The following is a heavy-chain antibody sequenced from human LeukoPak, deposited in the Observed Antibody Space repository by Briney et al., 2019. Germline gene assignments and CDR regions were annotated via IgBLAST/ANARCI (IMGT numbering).Heavy chain of an antibody. CDR1: GGSISSYY. CDR3: AREGRTDWDRAMDV. V-gene: IGHV4-59*01. D-gene: IGHD2-21*01. J-gene: IGHJ6*03. CDR2: IYDSGNT. Sequence: SETLSLTCTVSGGSISSYYWSWIRQPPGKGLEWIGYIYDSGNTRYNPSLQSRVTISVDTSKNQFSLRLSSVTAADTAVYYCAREGRTDWDRAMDVWGKGTTVTVSS.